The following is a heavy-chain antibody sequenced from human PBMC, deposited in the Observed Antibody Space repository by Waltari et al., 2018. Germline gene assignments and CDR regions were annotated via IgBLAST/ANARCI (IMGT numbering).Heavy chain of an antibody. CDR3: ARSLHIFRAAAGMFDY. Sequence: QLQLQESGPGLVKPSGTLSLTCTVSDDSISSGYYYWGWIRQPPGKGLEWIGSVYYSGSTSYNPSLKSRVTIFVDTSKKQFSLKLSSVTAADTAVYYCARSLHIFRAAAGMFDYWGQGSLVTVSS. CDR2: VYYSGST. CDR1: DDSISSGYYY. J-gene: IGHJ4*02. D-gene: IGHD6-13*01. V-gene: IGHV4-39*01.